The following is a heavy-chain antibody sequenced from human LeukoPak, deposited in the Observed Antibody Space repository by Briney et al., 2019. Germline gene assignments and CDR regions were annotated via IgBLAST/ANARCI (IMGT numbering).Heavy chain of an antibody. V-gene: IGHV3-21*05. D-gene: IGHD2-2*01. J-gene: IGHJ6*02. CDR2: IGHTGSDI. CDR1: GFTFRIYG. CDR3: AKDLFDIVVVPADPGFYYYYGMDV. Sequence: GGSLRLSCAASGFTFRIYGMNWVRQAPGKGPEWASYIGHTGSDIYYADSVKGRFTVSRDNAKNSLYLQMNSLRVEDTAVYYCAKDLFDIVVVPADPGFYYYYGMDVWGQGTTVTVSS.